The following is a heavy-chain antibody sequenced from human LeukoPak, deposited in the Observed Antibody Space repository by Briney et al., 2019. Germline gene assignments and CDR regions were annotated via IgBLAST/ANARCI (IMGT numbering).Heavy chain of an antibody. J-gene: IGHJ4*02. CDR2: IYYSRST. V-gene: IGHV4-39*01. Sequence: PSETLSLTCTVSGGSISSSSYYWGWVRQPPGKGLEWIESIYYSRSTYYNPSLKSRVTISVDTSKNQFSLKLRSITAADPALYYCARGRYYDDSSWDYRGQGTLATVSS. CDR1: GGSISSSSYY. CDR3: ARGRYYDDSSWDY. D-gene: IGHD3-22*01.